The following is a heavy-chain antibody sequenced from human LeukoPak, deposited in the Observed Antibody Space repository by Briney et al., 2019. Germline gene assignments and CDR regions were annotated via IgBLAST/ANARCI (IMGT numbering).Heavy chain of an antibody. V-gene: IGHV3-30*18. CDR1: GFTFSSYG. Sequence: GGSLRLSCAASGFTFSSYGVHWVRQAPGKGLEWVAVISYDGSNKFYADSVKGRFTISRDNSKDTLYLQMNSLRAEDTAVHYCVKESGYFDYWGQGTLVTVSS. CDR3: VKESGYFDY. CDR2: ISYDGSNK. J-gene: IGHJ4*02.